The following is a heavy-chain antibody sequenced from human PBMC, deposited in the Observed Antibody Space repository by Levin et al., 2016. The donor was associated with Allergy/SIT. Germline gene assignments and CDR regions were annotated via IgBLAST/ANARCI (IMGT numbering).Heavy chain of an antibody. D-gene: IGHD2-15*01. Sequence: SLKISCAASGFTFSDYYMSWIRQAPGKGLEWVSYISSSGSTIYYADSVKGRFTISRDNAKNSLYLQMNSLRAEDTAVYYCARGGCSGGSCYSISPPYYYYGMDVWGQGTTVTVSS. CDR1: GFTFSDYY. CDR3: ARGGCSGGSCYSISPPYYYYGMDV. CDR2: ISSSGSTI. V-gene: IGHV3-11*01. J-gene: IGHJ6*02.